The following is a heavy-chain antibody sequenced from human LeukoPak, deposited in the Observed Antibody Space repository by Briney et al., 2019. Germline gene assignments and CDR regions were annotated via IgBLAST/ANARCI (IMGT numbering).Heavy chain of an antibody. J-gene: IGHJ6*02. Sequence: PGGSLRLSCAASGFTFSSYEMNWVRQAPGKGLEWVSYISSSGSTIYYADSVKGRFTISRDNAKNSLYLRMNSLRAEDTAVYYCARAYGDYGGYSYYGMDVWGQGTTVTVSS. CDR3: ARAYGDYGGYSYYGMDV. D-gene: IGHD4-17*01. CDR2: ISSSGSTI. V-gene: IGHV3-48*03. CDR1: GFTFSSYE.